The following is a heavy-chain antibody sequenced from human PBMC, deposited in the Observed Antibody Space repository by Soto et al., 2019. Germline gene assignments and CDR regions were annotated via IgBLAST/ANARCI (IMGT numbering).Heavy chain of an antibody. CDR1: GFTFSNYG. CDR3: AKGSFSAHQFLAH. V-gene: IGHV3-30*18. D-gene: IGHD3-10*01. J-gene: IGHJ4*02. Sequence: QVQLVESGGGVVQPGRSLRLSCAASGFTFSNYGMHWVRQAPGKGLEWLTTIGSDGNDKYYAGSVKGRFTISRDNSKNTLDLQMNGLRAEDRAVYYCAKGSFSAHQFLAHWGQGPLVTVSS. CDR2: IGSDGNDK.